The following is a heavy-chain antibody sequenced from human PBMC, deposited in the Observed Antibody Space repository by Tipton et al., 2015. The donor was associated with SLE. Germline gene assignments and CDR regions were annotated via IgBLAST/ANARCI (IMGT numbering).Heavy chain of an antibody. CDR2: ISHTGTT. Sequence: TLSLTCTVPGYSISSGYYWGWIRQPPGKGLEGFGGISHTGTTYDNPSLKSRVTISLDMSKNQFSLNLSFVTAADTAVYYCARPNDFWSVQGAFDIWGQGTMVTVSS. J-gene: IGHJ3*02. CDR3: ARPNDFWSVQGAFDI. D-gene: IGHD3-3*01. V-gene: IGHV4-38-2*02. CDR1: GYSISSGYY.